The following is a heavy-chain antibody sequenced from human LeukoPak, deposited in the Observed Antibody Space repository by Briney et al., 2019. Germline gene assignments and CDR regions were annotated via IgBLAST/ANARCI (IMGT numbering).Heavy chain of an antibody. V-gene: IGHV1-46*01. D-gene: IGHD3-22*01. CDR2: INPSGGST. Sequence: ASVKVSCKASGYTFISYYMHWVRQAPGQGLEWMGIINPSGGSTSYAQKFQGRVTMTRDTSTSTVYMEVSSLRSEGTAVYYCARMDTSGYSEYFQYWGQGTVVIVSS. J-gene: IGHJ1*01. CDR3: ARMDTSGYSEYFQY. CDR1: GYTFISYY.